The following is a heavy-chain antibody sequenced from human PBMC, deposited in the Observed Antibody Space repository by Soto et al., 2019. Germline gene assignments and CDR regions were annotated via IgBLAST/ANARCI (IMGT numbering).Heavy chain of an antibody. D-gene: IGHD3-10*01. Sequence: QVQLQQSGPGLVKPSQTLSLTCAISGDSVSSNSAAWNWIRQSPSRGLEWLGRTYYRSKWYNDYAVSVKSRVTINPDTSKNQFSLQMNSVTPEDTAVYYCARDRGLLWFGESSPFDYWGQGTLVTVSS. CDR3: ARDRGLLWFGESSPFDY. CDR2: TYYRSKWYN. J-gene: IGHJ4*02. CDR1: GDSVSSNSAA. V-gene: IGHV6-1*01.